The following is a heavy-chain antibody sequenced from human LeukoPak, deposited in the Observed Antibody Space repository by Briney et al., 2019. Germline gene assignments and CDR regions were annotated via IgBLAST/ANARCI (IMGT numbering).Heavy chain of an antibody. J-gene: IGHJ5*02. D-gene: IGHD6-13*01. CDR1: GGSISSYY. Sequence: SETLSLTCTVSGGSISSYYWSWIRQPPGKGLEWIGYIYTSGSTNYNPSLKSRVTISVDTSKNQFSLKLSSVTAADTAVYYCARGRTQQLAFDPWGQGTLVTVSS. CDR2: IYTSGST. V-gene: IGHV4-4*09. CDR3: ARGRTQQLAFDP.